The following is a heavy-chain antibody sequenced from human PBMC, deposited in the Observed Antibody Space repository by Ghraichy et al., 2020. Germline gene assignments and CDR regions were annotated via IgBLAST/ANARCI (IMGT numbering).Heavy chain of an antibody. CDR2: INGVFGTT. V-gene: IGHV1-69*13. J-gene: IGHJ4*02. CDR1: GVTFSNYV. Sequence: SVKVSCKASGVTFSNYVFGWVRQAPGQGLEWVGGINGVFGTTNYAPTLQGRVTVTADESTSTVYMELRSLISEDTAIYYCAKKGGNCITPNCYSLDFWGLGTLVTVS. CDR3: AKKGGNCITPNCYSLDF. D-gene: IGHD2-2*02.